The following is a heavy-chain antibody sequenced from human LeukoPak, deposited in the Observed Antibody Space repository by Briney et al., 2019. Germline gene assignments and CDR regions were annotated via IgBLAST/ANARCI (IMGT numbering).Heavy chain of an antibody. CDR3: TRDSIHTY. V-gene: IGHV3-66*01. CDR1: GFSVNNNY. J-gene: IGHJ4*02. CDR2: IYNEGTT. Sequence: PGRSLRLSCAASGFSVNNNYMNWVRQAPGKGLEWVPIIYNEGTTFYTDSVRGRFTISRDDSKNTICLLMNSLRAEDTAIYYCTRDSIHTYWGQGALVTVSS.